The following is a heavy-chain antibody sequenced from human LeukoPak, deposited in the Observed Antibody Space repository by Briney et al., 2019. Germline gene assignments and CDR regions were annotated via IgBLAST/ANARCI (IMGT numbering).Heavy chain of an antibody. J-gene: IGHJ4*02. D-gene: IGHD6-13*01. CDR3: ARERGQQLVYYFDC. CDR1: GFTFSSYA. Sequence: GGSLRLSCAASGFTFSSYAMHWVRQAPGKGLEYVSAISSNGGSTYYANSVKGRFTISRDNSKNTLYLQMGSLRAEDMAVYYCARERGQQLVYYFDCWGQGTLVTVSS. CDR2: ISSNGGST. V-gene: IGHV3-64*01.